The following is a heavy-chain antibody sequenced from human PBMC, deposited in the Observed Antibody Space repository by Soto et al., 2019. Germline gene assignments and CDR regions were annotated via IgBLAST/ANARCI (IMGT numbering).Heavy chain of an antibody. V-gene: IGHV3-33*01. CDR3: AAATTWNFHLNY. D-gene: IGHD1-7*01. Sequence: QVQLVESGGGVVQPGTSLRLSCAASGFTISTHGMHWVRQAPGKGLEWVANIWYDGSNRFYADSVKGRFTISKDNSKNTLYLQISSLRAEDTAVYYCAAATTWNFHLNYWGQGTQVTVSS. J-gene: IGHJ4*02. CDR2: IWYDGSNR. CDR1: GFTISTHG.